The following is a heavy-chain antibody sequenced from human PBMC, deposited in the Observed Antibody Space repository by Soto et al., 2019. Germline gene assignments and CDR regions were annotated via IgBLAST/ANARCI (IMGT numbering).Heavy chain of an antibody. V-gene: IGHV1-8*01. CDR2: MNPNSGNT. CDR1: GYTFTSYD. Sequence: QVQLVQSGAEVKKPGASVKVSCKASGYTFTSYDINWVRQATGQGLEWMGWMNPNSGNTGYAQKFQVRVNITRKNSIRTAYMELSSLRAEETAVYYCARGKSPLSTVTESYYYYGMDVWGQGTTVTVSS. CDR3: ARGKSPLSTVTESYYYYGMDV. J-gene: IGHJ6*02. D-gene: IGHD4-17*01.